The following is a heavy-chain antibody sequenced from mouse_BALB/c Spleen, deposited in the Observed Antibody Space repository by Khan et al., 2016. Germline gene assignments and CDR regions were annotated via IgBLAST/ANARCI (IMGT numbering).Heavy chain of an antibody. Sequence: VQLKQSGAELMKPGASVKISCKATGYTFSSYWIEWVKQRPGHGLEWIGEILPGSGSTNYNEKLRGKATFTADTSSKTAYMQLSSLTSEDSAVHYCARTARRGYFDYWGQGTTLTVSS. CDR1: GYTFSSYW. D-gene: IGHD1-2*01. CDR3: ARTARRGYFDY. V-gene: IGHV1-9*01. CDR2: ILPGSGST. J-gene: IGHJ2*01.